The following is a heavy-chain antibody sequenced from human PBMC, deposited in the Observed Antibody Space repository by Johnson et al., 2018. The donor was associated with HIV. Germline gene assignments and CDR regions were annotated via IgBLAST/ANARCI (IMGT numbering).Heavy chain of an antibody. J-gene: IGHJ3*01. CDR3: TTDLPYCTGGDCYNAFDL. Sequence: VQLVESGGGLVQPGRSLRLSCIVSGFTFGDYGMSWVRQAPGKGLEWVGFIRSKAYGGTIDYAAPVKGRFTISRDDSKNTLYLQMNSLKTEDTAVYYCTTDLPYCTGGDCYNAFDLWGQGTMVTVSS. CDR2: IRSKAYGGTI. D-gene: IGHD2-8*02. CDR1: GFTFGDYG. V-gene: IGHV3-49*04.